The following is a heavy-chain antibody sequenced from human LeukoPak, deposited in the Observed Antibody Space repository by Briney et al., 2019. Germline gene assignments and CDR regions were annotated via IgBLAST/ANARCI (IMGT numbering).Heavy chain of an antibody. J-gene: IGHJ5*02. V-gene: IGHV1-69*13. D-gene: IGHD3-3*01. CDR2: IIPIFGTA. Sequence: ASVKVSCKASGGTFSSYAISWVRQAPGQGLEWMGGIIPIFGTANYAQKFQGRVTITADESTSTAYMELSSLRSEDTAVYYCARTGTSTTFGVVNWFDPWGQGTLVTVSS. CDR3: ARTGTSTTFGVVNWFDP. CDR1: GGTFSSYA.